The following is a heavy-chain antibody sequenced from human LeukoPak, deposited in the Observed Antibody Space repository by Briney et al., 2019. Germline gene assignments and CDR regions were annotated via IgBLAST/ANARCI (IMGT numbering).Heavy chain of an antibody. CDR3: ARDGDSSGYGRYKYYFDY. Sequence: ASVEVSCKASGYTFTSYGISWVRQAPGQGLEWMGWISGYNGDTNYAQKYQGRATMTTDTSTSTAFMELRDLRSDDTAVYYCARDGDSSGYGRYKYYFDYWGQGTLVTVSS. D-gene: IGHD3-22*01. V-gene: IGHV1-18*01. J-gene: IGHJ4*02. CDR1: GYTFTSYG. CDR2: ISGYNGDT.